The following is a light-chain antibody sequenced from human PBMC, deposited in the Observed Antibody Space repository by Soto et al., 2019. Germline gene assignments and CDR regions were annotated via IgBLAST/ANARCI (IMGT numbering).Light chain of an antibody. CDR1: SSDVGGYNY. Sequence: QSVLTHPASVSGSPGQSITISCTGTSSDVGGYNYVSWYQQHPGKAPKFMIYDVSNRPSGVSNRFSGSKSGNTASLTISGLQAEDEADYYCSSYTSCNTRQIVVGTGTKVTVL. V-gene: IGLV2-14*01. CDR2: DVS. J-gene: IGLJ1*01. CDR3: SSYTSCNTRQIV.